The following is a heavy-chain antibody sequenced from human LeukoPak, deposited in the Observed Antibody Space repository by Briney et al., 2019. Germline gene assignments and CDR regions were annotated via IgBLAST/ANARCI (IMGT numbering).Heavy chain of an antibody. CDR2: IYPGDSDT. J-gene: IGHJ6*03. Sequence: GESLKISCKGSGSSFTSYWIGWVRQMPGKGLEWMGIIYPGDSDTRYSPSFQGQVTISADKSISTAYLQWSSLKASDTAMYYCARHARGSGSYSYYYYYMDVWGKGTTVTVSS. CDR1: GSSFTSYW. V-gene: IGHV5-51*01. D-gene: IGHD3-10*01. CDR3: ARHARGSGSYSYYYYYMDV.